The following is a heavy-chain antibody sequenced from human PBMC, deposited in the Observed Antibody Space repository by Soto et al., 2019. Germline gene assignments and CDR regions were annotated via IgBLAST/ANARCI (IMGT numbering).Heavy chain of an antibody. CDR3: TTDLIAVAGKIDY. CDR2: IKSKTDGGTT. J-gene: IGHJ4*02. CDR1: GFTFSNAW. V-gene: IGHV3-15*01. D-gene: IGHD6-19*01. Sequence: EVQLVESGGGLVKPGGSLRLSCAASGFTFSNAWMSWVRQAPGKGLEWVGRIKSKTDGGTTDYAAPVKGRFTISRDDSKNTLYLQMNSLKTEDTAVYYCTTDLIAVAGKIDYWGQGTLVTVSS.